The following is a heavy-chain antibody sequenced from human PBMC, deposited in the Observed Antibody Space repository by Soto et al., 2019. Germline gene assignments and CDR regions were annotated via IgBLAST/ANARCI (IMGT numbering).Heavy chain of an antibody. J-gene: IGHJ6*02. CDR2: ISDSGGGT. CDR1: GFTFSSYA. V-gene: IGHV3-23*01. D-gene: IGHD1-1*01. CDR3: AKGNSGRYYYGMDV. Sequence: EVQLLESGGGLVQPGGSLRLSCAAFGFTFSSYAMSWVRQAPGKGLEWVSAISDSGGGTYYADSVKGRFTISRDNSKNTLYLQRTSLRAEDTAVYYCAKGNSGRYYYGMDVWGQGTTVTVSS.